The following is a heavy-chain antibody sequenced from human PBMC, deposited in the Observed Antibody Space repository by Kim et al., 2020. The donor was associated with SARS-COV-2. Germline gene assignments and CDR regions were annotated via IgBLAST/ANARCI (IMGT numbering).Heavy chain of an antibody. V-gene: IGHV3-48*01. J-gene: IGHJ4*02. Sequence: GGSLRLSCAVSGFTFSTYGMNWVRQAPGKGLEWISHISSSGSTIYYADSVKGRFTISRDNAKNSLYLQMSSLKVEDTAMYYCTRDPHGDYGGGRVDYWGQGTLVTVSS. CDR3: TRDPHGDYGGGRVDY. D-gene: IGHD4-17*01. CDR1: GFTFSTYG. CDR2: ISSSGSTI.